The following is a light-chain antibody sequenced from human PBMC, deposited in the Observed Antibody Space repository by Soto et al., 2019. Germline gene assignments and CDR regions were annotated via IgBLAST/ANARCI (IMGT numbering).Light chain of an antibody. CDR1: QTINAY. Sequence: DIQMTQSPSSLSASVGDRVTITCRASQTINAYLNWYQQKPGKAPKLLIYAASSLQSGVPSSFSGSGSGTDFTLTISSLQPEAFATYYCQDSYRTPRTFGQGTRLEI. J-gene: IGKJ2*01. V-gene: IGKV1-39*01. CDR2: AAS. CDR3: QDSYRTPRT.